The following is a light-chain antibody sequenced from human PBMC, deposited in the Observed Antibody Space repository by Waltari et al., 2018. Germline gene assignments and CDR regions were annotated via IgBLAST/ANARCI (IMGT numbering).Light chain of an antibody. J-gene: IGKJ1*01. V-gene: IGKV1-39*01. CDR3: QQSYRSPPT. CDR2: AAS. CDR1: QSISSY. Sequence: DIQMTQSPSSLSASVGDRVTITCRASQSISSYLNWYQQKPGKAPKLLIYAASSLQSGVPSMFSGSGSGTDFTLTISSLQPEDFATYYCQQSYRSPPTFGQGTKVEIK.